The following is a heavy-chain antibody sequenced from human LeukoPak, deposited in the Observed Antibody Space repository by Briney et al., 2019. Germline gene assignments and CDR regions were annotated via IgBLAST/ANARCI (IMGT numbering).Heavy chain of an antibody. D-gene: IGHD5-12*01. CDR2: IYYSGST. CDR1: GGSISSGGYY. V-gene: IGHV4-31*03. CDR3: ARDPARGQSTAGAFDI. J-gene: IGHJ3*02. Sequence: PSETLSLTCTVSGGSISSGGYYWSWLRQHPGKGLEWIGYIYYSGSTYYNPSLKSRVTISVDTSKNQFSLKLSSVTAADTAVYYCARDPARGQSTAGAFDIWGQGTMVTVSS.